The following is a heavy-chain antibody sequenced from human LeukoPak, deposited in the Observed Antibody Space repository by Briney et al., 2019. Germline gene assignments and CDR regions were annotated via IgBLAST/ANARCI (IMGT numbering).Heavy chain of an antibody. CDR3: AREDMTTVTTRWAFDI. D-gene: IGHD4-17*01. CDR1: GFTFSNFA. V-gene: IGHV3-30*04. Sequence: PGGSLRLSCAASGFTFSNFAMHCVRQAPGKGLEWVAVISYDGSIKYYADSVKGRFTISRDNSKNTLYLQMNSLRAEDTAVYYCAREDMTTVTTRWAFDIWGQGSMVTVSS. CDR2: ISYDGSIK. J-gene: IGHJ3*02.